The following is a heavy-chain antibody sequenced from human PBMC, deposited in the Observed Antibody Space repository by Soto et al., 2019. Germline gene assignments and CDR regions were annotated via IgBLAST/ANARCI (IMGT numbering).Heavy chain of an antibody. V-gene: IGHV4-31*03. CDR3: ATQHRYDSSGYFFD. J-gene: IGHJ4*02. CDR1: GVSISIGGYY. D-gene: IGHD3-22*01. CDR2: MYYIVST. Sequence: LSLTCSVSGVSISIGGYYWTLIRLRAGGGLELIWDMYYIVSTNYNPSLQARITISADTSKKQFSLELRSVTAADTAVYYCATQHRYDSSGYFFDWGQGRLVTVSS.